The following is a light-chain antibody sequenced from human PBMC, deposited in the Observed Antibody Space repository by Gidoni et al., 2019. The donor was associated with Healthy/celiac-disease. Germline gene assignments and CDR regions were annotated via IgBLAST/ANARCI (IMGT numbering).Light chain of an antibody. V-gene: IGKV3-15*01. J-gene: IGKJ2*01. CDR2: GAS. Sequence: EIVMTQSPATLSVSPGERATLSCRASQSVSSNLAWYQQKPCQAPRLLIYGASTRATGIPARFSGSGSGTDFTLTISSLQSEDFAVYYCQQYNNWPPEYTFGQGTKLEIK. CDR1: QSVSSN. CDR3: QQYNNWPPEYT.